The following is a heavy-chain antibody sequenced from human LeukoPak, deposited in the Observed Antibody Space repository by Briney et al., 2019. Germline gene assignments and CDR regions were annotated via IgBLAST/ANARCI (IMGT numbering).Heavy chain of an antibody. CDR1: GFTFSSYG. Sequence: GGTLRLSCAASGFTFSSYGMSWVRQAPGKGLEWVSAISGSGSYIYYADSVKGRFTISRDNAKNSLYLQMNSLRAEDTAVYYCASWDPVAGGYFDYWGQGTLVTVSS. CDR3: ASWDPVAGGYFDY. J-gene: IGHJ4*02. CDR2: ISGSGSYI. D-gene: IGHD6-19*01. V-gene: IGHV3-21*04.